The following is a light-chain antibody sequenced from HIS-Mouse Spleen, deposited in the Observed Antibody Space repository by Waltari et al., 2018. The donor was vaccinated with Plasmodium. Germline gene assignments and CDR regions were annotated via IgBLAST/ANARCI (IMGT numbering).Light chain of an antibody. V-gene: IGKV4-1*01. CDR1: QSVLYSANNKNY. Sequence: DIVMTQSPDSLAVSLGARAAINCKSSQSVLYSANNKNYLAWYQQKPGQPPKLPIYWASTRESGVPDRFSGSGSGTDFTLTISSLQAEDVAVYYCQQYYSTPWTFGQGTKVEIK. J-gene: IGKJ1*01. CDR3: QQYYSTPWT. CDR2: WAS.